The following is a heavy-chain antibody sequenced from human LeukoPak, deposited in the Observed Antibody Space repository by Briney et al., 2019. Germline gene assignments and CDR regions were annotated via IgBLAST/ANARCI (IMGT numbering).Heavy chain of an antibody. CDR2: VYSSGSA. V-gene: IGHV4-61*02. CDR3: ARVYRRDGLNFDGFDI. D-gene: IGHD5-24*01. J-gene: IGHJ3*02. Sequence: SETLSLTCAVSGGSINSDGYYWSWIRQPAGKGLEWIGRVYSSGSANYSPSLKSRVIISIDTSKNQFSLRLSSVTAADTAVYYCARVYRRDGLNFDGFDIWGQGTMVTVS. CDR1: GGSINSDGYY.